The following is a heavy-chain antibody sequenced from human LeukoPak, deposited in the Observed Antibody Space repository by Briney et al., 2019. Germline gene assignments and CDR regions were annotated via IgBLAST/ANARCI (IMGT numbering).Heavy chain of an antibody. CDR1: GGPISSYY. D-gene: IGHD6-19*01. Sequence: SETLSLTCTVSGGPISSYYWSWIRQPPGKGLEWIGYIYYSGSTNYNPSLKSRVTISVDTSKNQFSLKLSSVTAADTAVYYCARGSGYSSGWYYYYGMDVWGQGTTVTVSS. CDR3: ARGSGYSSGWYYYYGMDV. V-gene: IGHV4-59*01. CDR2: IYYSGST. J-gene: IGHJ6*02.